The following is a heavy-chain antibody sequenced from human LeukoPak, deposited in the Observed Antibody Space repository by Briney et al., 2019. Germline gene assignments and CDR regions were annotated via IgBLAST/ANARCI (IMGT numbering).Heavy chain of an antibody. CDR2: TKQDGNEK. J-gene: IGHJ4*02. CDR3: ARGDDFSGDY. Sequence: PGGSLRLSCAASGFTFSNYWMSWVRQAPGEGLEWVANTKQDGNEKYYVDSVKGRFTISRDNAKNSLYLQMNSLRAEDTAVYYCARGDDFSGDYWGQGTLVTVSS. CDR1: GFTFSNYW. V-gene: IGHV3-7*04. D-gene: IGHD2-21*02.